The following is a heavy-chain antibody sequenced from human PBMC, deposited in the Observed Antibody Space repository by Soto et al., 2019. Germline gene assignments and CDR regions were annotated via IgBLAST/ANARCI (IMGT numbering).Heavy chain of an antibody. CDR3: ARAFYDFWWFDP. V-gene: IGHV1-8*01. CDR2: MNPNSGNT. D-gene: IGHD3-3*01. J-gene: IGHJ5*02. CDR1: GYTFTSYD. Sequence: ASVKVSCKASGYTFTSYDINWVRQATGQGLEWMGWMNPNSGNTGYAQKFQGRVTMTRNTSISTAYMELSSLRSEDTAVYYCARAFYDFWWFDPWGQGTLVTVSS.